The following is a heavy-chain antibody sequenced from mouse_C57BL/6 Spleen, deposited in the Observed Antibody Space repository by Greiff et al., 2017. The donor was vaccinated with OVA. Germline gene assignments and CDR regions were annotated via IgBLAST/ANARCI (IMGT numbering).Heavy chain of an antibody. Sequence: QVQLQQPGAELVRPGSSVKLSCKASGYTFTSYWMHWVKQRPIQGLEWIGNIDPSDSETHYNQKFKDKATLTVDKSSSTAYMQLSSLTSEDSAVYYCARGIYYYVRNYYAMDYWGQGTSVTVSS. CDR3: ARGIYYYVRNYYAMDY. D-gene: IGHD1-1*01. V-gene: IGHV1-52*01. J-gene: IGHJ4*01. CDR2: IDPSDSET. CDR1: GYTFTSYW.